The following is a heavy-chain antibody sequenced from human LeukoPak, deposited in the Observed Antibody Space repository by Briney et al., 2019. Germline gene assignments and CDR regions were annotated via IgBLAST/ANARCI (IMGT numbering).Heavy chain of an antibody. Sequence: PGGSLRLSCAASGFTFSSYGMHWVRQAPGKGLEWVAVVSYDGSNKYYADSVKGRFTISRDNSKNTLYLQMNSLRAEDTAVYYCATRSGGARILGAFDIWGQGTMVTVSS. CDR2: VSYDGSNK. CDR3: ATRSGGARILGAFDI. J-gene: IGHJ3*02. D-gene: IGHD3-16*01. CDR1: GFTFSSYG. V-gene: IGHV3-30*03.